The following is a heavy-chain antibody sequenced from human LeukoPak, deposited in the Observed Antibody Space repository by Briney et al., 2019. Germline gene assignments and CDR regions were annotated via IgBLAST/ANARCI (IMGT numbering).Heavy chain of an antibody. Sequence: GGSLSLSCAASGFTFWSYGMHWVRQAPGKGLEWVAVISYDGSNKKFADSVKGRSTISRDNSKNTLYLQMNSLRAEDTAVYWCAKGRRTMSSYYGMDVWGQGTTVTVSS. V-gene: IGHV3-30*18. D-gene: IGHD3-3*01. J-gene: IGHJ6*02. CDR3: AKGRRTMSSYYGMDV. CDR2: ISYDGSNK. CDR1: GFTFWSYG.